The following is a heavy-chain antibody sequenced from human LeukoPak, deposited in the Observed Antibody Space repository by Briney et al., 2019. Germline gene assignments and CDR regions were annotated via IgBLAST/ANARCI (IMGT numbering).Heavy chain of an antibody. D-gene: IGHD3-9*01. CDR1: GFTFSSYA. Sequence: QPGGSLRLSCAASGFTFSSYAMSWVRQAPGKGLEWVSAISGSGGSTYYADSVKGRFTISRDNSKNTLYLQMNSLRAEDTAVYYCAKSRRLDDILTGYFDYWGQGTLVTVSS. J-gene: IGHJ4*02. CDR3: AKSRRLDDILTGYFDY. V-gene: IGHV3-23*01. CDR2: ISGSGGST.